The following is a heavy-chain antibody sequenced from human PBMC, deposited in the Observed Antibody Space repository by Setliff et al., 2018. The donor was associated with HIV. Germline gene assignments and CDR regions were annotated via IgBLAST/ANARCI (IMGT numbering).Heavy chain of an antibody. CDR3: ARVVPEVVYGAYWFDP. D-gene: IGHD4-17*01. CDR1: GGSMNNYY. Sequence: PSETLSLTCTVSGGSMNNYYWTWIRQPPGKGLEWIGTIYYNGSTNYNPSLESRVTMSVDTSKNQVSLKLNSVTAADAAVYYCARVVPEVVYGAYWFDPWGQGTLVTVSS. CDR2: IYYNGST. J-gene: IGHJ5*02. V-gene: IGHV4-59*12.